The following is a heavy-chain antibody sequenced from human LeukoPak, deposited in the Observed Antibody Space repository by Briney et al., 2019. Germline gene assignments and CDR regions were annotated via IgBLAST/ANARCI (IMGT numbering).Heavy chain of an antibody. CDR2: ISYDGSNK. CDR3: ARLGPDGYNDAFDY. CDR1: GFTFSSYA. V-gene: IGHV3-30*04. J-gene: IGHJ4*02. Sequence: GGSLRLSCAASGFTFSSYAMHWVRQAPGKGLEWVAVISYDGSNKYYADSVKGRFTISRDNAKNSLYLQMNSLRAEDTAVYYCARLGPDGYNDAFDYWGQGTLVTVSS. D-gene: IGHD5-24*01.